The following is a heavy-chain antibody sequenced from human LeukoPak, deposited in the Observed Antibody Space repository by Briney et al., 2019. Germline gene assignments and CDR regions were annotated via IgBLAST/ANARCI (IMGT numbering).Heavy chain of an antibody. CDR3: ARVTFRANSHYYYYGMDV. D-gene: IGHD4-23*01. V-gene: IGHV1-69*01. CDR2: IIPILGTA. CDR1: GGTFSSYA. Sequence: SVKVSCKASGGTFSSYAISWVRQAPGQGLEWMGGIIPILGTANYAQKFQGRVTITADESTSTAYMELSSLRSEDTAVYYCARVTFRANSHYYYYGMDVWGQGTTVTVSS. J-gene: IGHJ6*02.